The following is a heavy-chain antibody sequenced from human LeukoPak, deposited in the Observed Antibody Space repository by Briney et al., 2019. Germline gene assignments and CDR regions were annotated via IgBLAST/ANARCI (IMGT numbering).Heavy chain of an antibody. V-gene: IGHV3-23*01. J-gene: IGHJ4*02. CDR1: GFTFSSYA. CDR2: ISGSGGST. CDR3: AKVEDYDSSGYSVDY. Sequence: GGTLRLSCAASGFTFSSYAMSWVRQAPGKGLGLVSAISGSGGSTYYADSVKGRFTISRDNTKNTLYLQMNSLSTEDTAVYYCAKVEDYDSSGYSVDYCGQGTLVTVSS. D-gene: IGHD3-22*01.